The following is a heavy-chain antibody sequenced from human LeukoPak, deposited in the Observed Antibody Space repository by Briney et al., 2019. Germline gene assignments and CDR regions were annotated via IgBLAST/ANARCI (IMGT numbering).Heavy chain of an antibody. Sequence: PGGSLRLSCAASGFTFSNYWMSWVRQAPGKGLEWVANIKQDGSEKHYVDSVKGRFTISRDNAKNSLYLQMNSLRAEDTAVYYCARIGQCLALYYRGQGTLVTVS. J-gene: IGHJ4*02. CDR1: GFTFSNYW. CDR2: IKQDGSEK. CDR3: ARIGQCLALYY. V-gene: IGHV3-7*05. D-gene: IGHD6-19*01.